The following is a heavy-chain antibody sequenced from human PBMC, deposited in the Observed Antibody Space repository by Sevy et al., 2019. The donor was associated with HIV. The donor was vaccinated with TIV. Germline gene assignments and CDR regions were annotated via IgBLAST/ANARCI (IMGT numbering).Heavy chain of an antibody. CDR2: VNSDGSST. Sequence: GGSLRLSCAASGFTFSSYWMHLVHQAPGKGLVWVSRVNSDGSSTSYADSVKGRFTISRDNAKNTLYLQMNSLRAEDTAVYYCARGAAAGTFDYWGQGTLVTVSS. CDR3: ARGAAAGTFDY. J-gene: IGHJ4*02. D-gene: IGHD6-13*01. V-gene: IGHV3-74*01. CDR1: GFTFSSYW.